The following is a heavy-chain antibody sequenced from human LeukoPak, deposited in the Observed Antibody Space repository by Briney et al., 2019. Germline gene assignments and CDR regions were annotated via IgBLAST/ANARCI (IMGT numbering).Heavy chain of an antibody. CDR1: GFTFSSYS. J-gene: IGHJ4*02. CDR3: VRDRYPDFGSGSYFELDY. D-gene: IGHD1-26*01. Sequence: PGGSLRLSCAASGFTFSSYSMNWVRQAPGKGLEWVSSISSSSSYIYYADSVKGRFTISRDNAKNSLYLQMNSLRAEDTAVYYCVRDRYPDFGSGSYFELDYWGQGTLVTVSS. CDR2: ISSSSSYI. V-gene: IGHV3-21*01.